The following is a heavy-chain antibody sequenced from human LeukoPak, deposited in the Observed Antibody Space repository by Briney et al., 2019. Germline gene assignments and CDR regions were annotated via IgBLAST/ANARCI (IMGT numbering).Heavy chain of an antibody. CDR1: GFTFSSYG. CDR2: ISYDGSNK. D-gene: IGHD6-13*01. J-gene: IGHJ4*02. Sequence: GGSLRLSCAASGFTFSSYGMHWVRQAPGKGLEWVAVISYDGSNKYYADSVKGRFAISRDNSKNTLYLQMNSLRAEDTAVYYCAEGAGYSSSWYDKAEYFDYWGQGTLVTVSS. CDR3: AEGAGYSSSWYDKAEYFDY. V-gene: IGHV3-30*18.